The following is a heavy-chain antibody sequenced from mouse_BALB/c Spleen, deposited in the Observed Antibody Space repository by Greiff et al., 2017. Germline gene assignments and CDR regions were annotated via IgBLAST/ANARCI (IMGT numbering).Heavy chain of an antibody. J-gene: IGHJ2*01. D-gene: IGHD1-1*01. CDR3: ARSYYYGSLFDY. CDR1: GFTFSSFG. Sequence: EVMLVESGGGLVQPGGSRKLSCAASGFTFSSFGMHWVRQAPEKGLEWVAYISSGSSTIYYADTVKGRFTISRDNPKNTLFLQMTSLRSEDTAMYYCARSYYYGSLFDYWGQGTTLTVSS. V-gene: IGHV5-17*02. CDR2: ISSGSSTI.